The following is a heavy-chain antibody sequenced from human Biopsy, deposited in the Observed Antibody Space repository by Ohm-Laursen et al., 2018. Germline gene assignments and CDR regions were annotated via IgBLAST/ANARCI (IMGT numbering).Heavy chain of an antibody. Sequence: PSDTLSLTCTVSGDSVSSGSFYWTWLRQPPGQGLEYIGYIYDRGSTANYNPSLESRVTMSVDMPKNQFSLKLSSVTAADTAIYYCARGMRSSGWPYFDSWGQGTLVTVSS. V-gene: IGHV4-61*01. CDR3: ARGMRSSGWPYFDS. J-gene: IGHJ4*02. CDR2: IYDRGSTA. D-gene: IGHD6-19*01. CDR1: GDSVSSGSFY.